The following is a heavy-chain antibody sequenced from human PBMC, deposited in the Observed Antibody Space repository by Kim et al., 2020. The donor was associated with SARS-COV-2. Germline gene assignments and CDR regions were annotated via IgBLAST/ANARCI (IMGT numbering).Heavy chain of an antibody. Sequence: GGSLRLSCAASGFTFSSYAMSWVRQAPGKGLEWVSAISGSGGSTYYADSVKGRFTISRDNSKNTLYLQMNSLRAEDTAVYYCAKDPSGAREADYFDYWGQGTLVTVSS. CDR1: GFTFSSYA. J-gene: IGHJ4*02. D-gene: IGHD1-26*01. V-gene: IGHV3-23*01. CDR2: ISGSGGST. CDR3: AKDPSGAREADYFDY.